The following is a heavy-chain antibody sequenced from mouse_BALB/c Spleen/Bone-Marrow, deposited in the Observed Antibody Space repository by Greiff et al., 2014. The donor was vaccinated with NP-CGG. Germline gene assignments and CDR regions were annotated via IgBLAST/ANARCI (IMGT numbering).Heavy chain of an antibody. CDR3: SRSTGTGGFAY. J-gene: IGHJ3*01. CDR2: INPGSGGS. V-gene: IGHV1-54*03. D-gene: IGHD4-1*02. CDR1: GYAFSNYL. Sequence: QVQLQQSGVEVVRPGTSVKVSCKASGYAFSNYLIEWVKQRPGQGLEWIGMINPGSGGSNYNEKFKGKATLTADKSSSTAYMQLSSLTSDDSAVYFCSRSTGTGGFAYWGQGTPVTVSA.